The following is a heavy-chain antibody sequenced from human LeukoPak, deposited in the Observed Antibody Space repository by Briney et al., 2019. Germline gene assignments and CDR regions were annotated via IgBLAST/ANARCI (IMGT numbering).Heavy chain of an antibody. V-gene: IGHV4-4*02. D-gene: IGHD2-15*01. CDR3: AREVVVVAATSAFDI. CDR2: IYHSGST. CDR1: GGSISSSNW. J-gene: IGHJ3*02. Sequence: SETLSLTCAVSGGSISSSNWWSWVRQPPGKGLEWIGEIYHSGSTNYNPSLKSRVTISVDKSKNQFSLKLSSVTAADTAVYYCAREVVVVAATSAFDIWGQGTMVTVSS.